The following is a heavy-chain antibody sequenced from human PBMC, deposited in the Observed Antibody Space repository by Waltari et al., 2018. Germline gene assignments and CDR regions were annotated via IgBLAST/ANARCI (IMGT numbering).Heavy chain of an antibody. V-gene: IGHV4-61*09. CDR1: GGSISSGSYY. Sequence: QVQLQESGPGLVKPSQTLSLTCTVSGGSISSGSYYWSWIRQPAGKGLEWIGYIYTRGSTNYNPSLTSRVTISVDTSKNQFSLKLSSVTAADTAVYYCARDPYYYYGMDVWGQGTTVTVSS. J-gene: IGHJ6*02. CDR3: ARDPYYYYGMDV. CDR2: IYTRGST.